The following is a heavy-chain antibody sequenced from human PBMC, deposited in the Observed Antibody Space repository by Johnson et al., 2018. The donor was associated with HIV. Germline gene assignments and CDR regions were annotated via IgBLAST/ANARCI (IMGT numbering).Heavy chain of an antibody. V-gene: IGHV3-30*03. J-gene: IGHJ3*01. Sequence: QVLLVESGGGVVRPGGSLRLSCAASGFTFDDCGMNWVRQAPGKGLEWVAVISYDGSNKYYADSVKGRFTISRDNSKNTLYLQMNSLKTADTAVYFCSRDPIFLGYWYHSSPWGQGTMVTVSS. CDR1: GFTFDDCG. D-gene: IGHD2-2*03. CDR2: ISYDGSNK. CDR3: SRDPIFLGYWYHSSP.